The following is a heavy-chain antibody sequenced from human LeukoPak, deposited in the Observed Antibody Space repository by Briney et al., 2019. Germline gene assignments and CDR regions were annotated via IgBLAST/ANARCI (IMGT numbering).Heavy chain of an antibody. V-gene: IGHV4-39*01. CDR1: GGSVSSSSYY. CDR3: AGLRFLEWPSPFDSYYMDV. Sequence: PSETLSLTCTVSGGSVSSSSYYWGWIRQPPGKGLEWIGSIYSSGSTFYNPSLKSRVTIFVDMSKNQFSLKLRFVIAADTAVYFCAGLRFLEWPSPFDSYYMDVWGKGTTVTVSS. CDR2: IYSSGST. J-gene: IGHJ6*03. D-gene: IGHD3-3*01.